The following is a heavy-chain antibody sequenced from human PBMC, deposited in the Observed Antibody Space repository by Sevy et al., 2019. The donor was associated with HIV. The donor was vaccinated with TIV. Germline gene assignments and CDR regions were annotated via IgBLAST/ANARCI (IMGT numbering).Heavy chain of an antibody. V-gene: IGHV3-33*01. Sequence: GESLKISCAASGFTFSSYGMHWVRQAPGKGLEWVAVIWYDGSNKYYADSVKGRFTISRDNSKNTLYLQMNSLRAEDTAVYYCARLSPYSGSYLSDWYFDLWGRGTLVTVSS. CDR3: ARLSPYSGSYLSDWYFDL. CDR2: IWYDGSNK. D-gene: IGHD1-26*01. CDR1: GFTFSSYG. J-gene: IGHJ2*01.